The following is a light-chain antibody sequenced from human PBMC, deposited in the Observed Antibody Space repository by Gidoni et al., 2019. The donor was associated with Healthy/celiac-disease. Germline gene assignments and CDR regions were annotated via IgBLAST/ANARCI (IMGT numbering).Light chain of an antibody. CDR1: QSVSSN. CDR3: QQYNNWPRT. V-gene: IGKV3-15*01. CDR2: GAS. Sequence: IVLTQSPATLSVSPGARATLSCRASQSVSSNLALYQQKPGQAPRLLIYGASPRATGIPARFSGSGSGTEFTLTISSLQSEDFAVYYCQQYNNWPRTFGQGTKVEIK. J-gene: IGKJ1*01.